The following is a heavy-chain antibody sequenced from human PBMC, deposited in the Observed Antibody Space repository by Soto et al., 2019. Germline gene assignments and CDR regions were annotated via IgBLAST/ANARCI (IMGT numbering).Heavy chain of an antibody. CDR2: INAGNGNT. CDR3: ARDPSAGDSAGY. J-gene: IGHJ4*02. CDR1: GYTFTSYA. Sequence: ASVKVSCKASGYTFTSYAMHWVRQAPGQRLEWMGWINAGNGNTKYSQKFQGRVTITADKSTSTAYMELSSLRSEDTAVYYCARDPSAGDSAGYWGQGTLVTVSS. V-gene: IGHV1-3*01. D-gene: IGHD2-21*01.